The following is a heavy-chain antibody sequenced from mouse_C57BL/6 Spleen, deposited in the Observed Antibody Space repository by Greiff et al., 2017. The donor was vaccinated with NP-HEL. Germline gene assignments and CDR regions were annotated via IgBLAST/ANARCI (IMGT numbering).Heavy chain of an antibody. CDR1: GYTFTSYW. Sequence: QVQLKQPGAELVKPGASVKMSCKASGYTFTSYWITWVKQRPGQGLEWIGDIYPGSGSTNYNEKFKSKATLTVDTSSSTAYMQLSSLTSEDSAVYYCARGHYGSSWFAYWGQGTLVTVSA. D-gene: IGHD1-1*01. J-gene: IGHJ3*01. V-gene: IGHV1-55*01. CDR2: IYPGSGST. CDR3: ARGHYGSSWFAY.